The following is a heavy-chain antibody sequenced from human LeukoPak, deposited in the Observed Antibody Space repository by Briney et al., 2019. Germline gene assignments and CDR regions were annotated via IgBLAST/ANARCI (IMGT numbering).Heavy chain of an antibody. D-gene: IGHD3-3*01. Sequence: ASVKVSCKASAYTFTTYGTTWVRQAPGQGLEWMGWISDHNGNTNYAQKVQGRVSMTTDTSTSTAYMELRSLRSDDTAVYYCATVPRGSGYFDFDYWGQGTLVTVSS. V-gene: IGHV1-18*01. J-gene: IGHJ4*02. CDR3: ATVPRGSGYFDFDY. CDR2: ISDHNGNT. CDR1: AYTFTTYG.